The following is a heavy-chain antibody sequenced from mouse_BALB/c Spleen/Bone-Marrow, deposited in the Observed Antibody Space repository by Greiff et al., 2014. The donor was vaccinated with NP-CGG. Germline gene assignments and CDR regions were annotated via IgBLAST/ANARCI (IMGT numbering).Heavy chain of an antibody. J-gene: IGHJ2*01. Sequence: EVQLQESGGGLVQPGGSLKLSCAASGFTFSSYGMSWVRQTPDKRLELVATINSNGGSTYYPDSVKGRFTISRDNAKNTLYLQMSSLKSEDTAMYYCARPYRYYFDYWGQGTTLTVSS. CDR1: GFTFSSYG. D-gene: IGHD2-14*01. CDR2: INSNGGST. V-gene: IGHV5-6-3*01. CDR3: ARPYRYYFDY.